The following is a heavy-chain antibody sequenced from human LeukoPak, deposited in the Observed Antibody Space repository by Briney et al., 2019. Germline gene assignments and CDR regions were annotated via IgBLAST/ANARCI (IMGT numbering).Heavy chain of an antibody. CDR2: TYYRSKWYN. D-gene: IGHD1-26*01. V-gene: IGHV6-1*01. CDR1: GDSVSSNSAA. Sequence: SQTLSLTCAISGDSVSSNSAAWNWIRQSPSRGLEWLGRTYYRSKWYNDYAVSVKSRITLNPDTSKNQFSLQLNSVTPEDTAVYYCAMIVGANDAFDIWGQGTMVTVSS. CDR3: AMIVGANDAFDI. J-gene: IGHJ3*02.